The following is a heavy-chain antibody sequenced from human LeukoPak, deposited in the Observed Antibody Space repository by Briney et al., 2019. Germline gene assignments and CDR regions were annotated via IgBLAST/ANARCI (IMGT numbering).Heavy chain of an antibody. Sequence: SVTVSCTASGGTFTSYAISWVRQAPGQGLEWMGGIIPIFGTANYAQKFQGRVTITTDESTSTAYMELSSLRSEDTAVYYCASSATHRTVVVAASFDYWGQGTLVTVSS. V-gene: IGHV1-69*05. CDR3: ASSATHRTVVVAASFDY. CDR2: IIPIFGTA. J-gene: IGHJ4*02. CDR1: GGTFTSYA. D-gene: IGHD2-15*01.